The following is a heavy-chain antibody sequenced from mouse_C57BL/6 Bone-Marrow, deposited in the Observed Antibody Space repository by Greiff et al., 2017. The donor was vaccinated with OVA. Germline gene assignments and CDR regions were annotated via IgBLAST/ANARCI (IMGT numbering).Heavy chain of an antibody. J-gene: IGHJ3*01. CDR3: ARDPLYGSSFAY. CDR2: ISDGGSYT. V-gene: IGHV5-4*01. D-gene: IGHD1-1*01. CDR1: GFTFSSYA. Sequence: EVQLQESGGGLVKPGGSLKLSCAASGFTFSSYAMSWVRQTPEKRLEWVATISDGGSYTYYPDNVKGRFTISRDNAKNNLYLQMSHLKSEDTAMYYCARDPLYGSSFAYWGQGTLVTVSA.